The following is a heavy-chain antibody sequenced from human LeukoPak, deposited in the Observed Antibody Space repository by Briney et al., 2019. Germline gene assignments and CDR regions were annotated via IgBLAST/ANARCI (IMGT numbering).Heavy chain of an antibody. Sequence: GGSLRLSRAASGFTFSSYGMHWVRQAPGKGLEWVAVISYDGSNKYYADSVKGRFTISRDNSKNTLYLQMNSLRAEDTAVYYCARAAREDSSFGYWGQGTLVTVSS. J-gene: IGHJ4*02. V-gene: IGHV3-30*19. CDR3: ARAAREDSSFGY. CDR2: ISYDGSNK. D-gene: IGHD3-10*01. CDR1: GFTFSSYG.